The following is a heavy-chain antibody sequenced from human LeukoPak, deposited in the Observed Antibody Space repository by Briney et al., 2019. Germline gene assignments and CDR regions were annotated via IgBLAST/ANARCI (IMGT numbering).Heavy chain of an antibody. CDR1: GYSISSGYY. J-gene: IGHJ6*03. Sequence: KTSETLSLTCTVSGYSISSGYYWGWIRQPPGKGLEWIGSIYHSGSTYYNPSLKSRVTISVDTSKNQFSLKLSSVTAADTAVYYCARSDFYYYYYMDVWGKGTTVTISS. CDR3: ARSDFYYYYYMDV. CDR2: IYHSGST. D-gene: IGHD2-21*02. V-gene: IGHV4-38-2*02.